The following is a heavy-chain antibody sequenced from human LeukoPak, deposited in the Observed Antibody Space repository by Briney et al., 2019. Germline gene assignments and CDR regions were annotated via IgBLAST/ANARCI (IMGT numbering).Heavy chain of an antibody. CDR1: GFTFSSYS. CDR3: ARDRRRYDFWSAHYGMDV. CDR2: ISSSSSYI. J-gene: IGHJ6*02. Sequence: GWSLRLSCAASGFTFSSYSMNWVRQAPGKGLEWVSSISSSSSYIYYADSVKGRFTISRDNATNTLYIKMNSLRAEDTAVYYCARDRRRYDFWSAHYGMDVWGQGTTVTVSS. D-gene: IGHD3-3*01. V-gene: IGHV3-21*01.